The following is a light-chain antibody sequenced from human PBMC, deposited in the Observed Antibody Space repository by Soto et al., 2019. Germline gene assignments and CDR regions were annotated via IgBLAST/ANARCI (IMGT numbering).Light chain of an antibody. CDR3: QQYNNWPLT. CDR1: QSVSSSY. Sequence: EIVLTQSPGTLSLSPGERATLSCRASQSVSSSYLAWYQQKPGQAPRLLIYGASSRATGIPDRFSGSGSGTDFTLTITRLQPEDCVVYYCQQYNNWPLTFGGGTKVEIK. CDR2: GAS. J-gene: IGKJ4*01. V-gene: IGKV3-20*01.